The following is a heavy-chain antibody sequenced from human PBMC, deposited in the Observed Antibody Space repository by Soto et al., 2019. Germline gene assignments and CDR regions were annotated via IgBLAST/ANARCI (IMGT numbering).Heavy chain of an antibody. CDR3: ASSSSLRSGALFHGLDV. CDR2: INHGGTA. V-gene: IGHV4-34*01. J-gene: IGHJ6*02. CDR1: GGSFTGFY. D-gene: IGHD3-10*01. Sequence: VQLQQWGAGLLKPSETLSLTCAVHGGSFTGFYWDWVRQPPGKVMEWIGEINHGGTANYNPSLKSRVSISVDMSKSQFSLKLTSVTADDTALYFCASSSSLRSGALFHGLDVWGQGTTVTVSS.